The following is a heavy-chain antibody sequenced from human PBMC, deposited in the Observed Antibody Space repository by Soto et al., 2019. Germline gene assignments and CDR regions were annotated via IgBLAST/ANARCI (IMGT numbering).Heavy chain of an antibody. D-gene: IGHD5-18*01. J-gene: IGHJ6*02. Sequence: GGSLRLSCAASGFTFSSYSMNWVRQAPGKGLEWVSGIIGSGGSTYYADSVKGRFTISRDKSKTTLYLQMNSLRAEDTAIYYCAKEGGYSFGPGNYYGMDVWGQGTLVTVSS. V-gene: IGHV3-23*01. CDR2: IIGSGGST. CDR1: GFTFSSYS. CDR3: AKEGGYSFGPGNYYGMDV.